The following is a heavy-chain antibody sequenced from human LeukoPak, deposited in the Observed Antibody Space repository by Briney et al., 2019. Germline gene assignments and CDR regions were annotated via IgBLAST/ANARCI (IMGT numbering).Heavy chain of an antibody. CDR3: ARDWAVAAAGTFDY. CDR2: IYYSGST. J-gene: IGHJ4*02. D-gene: IGHD6-13*01. CDR1: GGSISSYY. V-gene: IGHV4-59*12. Sequence: SETLSLTCTVSGGSISSYYWSWIRQPPGKGLEWIGYIYYSGSTYYNPSLKSRVTISVDTSKDQFSLKLSSVTAADTAVYYCARDWAVAAAGTFDYWGQGTLVTVSS.